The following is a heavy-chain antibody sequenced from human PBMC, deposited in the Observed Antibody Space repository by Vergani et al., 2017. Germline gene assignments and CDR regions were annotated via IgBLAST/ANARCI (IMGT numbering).Heavy chain of an antibody. CDR1: GGSISSGGYY. Sequence: QVQLQESGPGLVKPSQTLSLTCTVSGGSISSGGYYWSWIRQHPGKGLEWIGSIYYSGSTYYNPSLKSRVTISVDTSKNQFSLKLSSVTAADTAVYYCAGIVGASRHVRYWYFDLWGRGTLVTVSS. D-gene: IGHD1-26*01. V-gene: IGHV4-39*01. CDR3: AGIVGASRHVRYWYFDL. CDR2: IYYSGST. J-gene: IGHJ2*01.